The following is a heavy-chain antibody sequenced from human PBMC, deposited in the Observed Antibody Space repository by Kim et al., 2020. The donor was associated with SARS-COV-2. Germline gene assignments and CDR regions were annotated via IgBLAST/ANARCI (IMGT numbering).Heavy chain of an antibody. J-gene: IGHJ4*02. V-gene: IGHV4-59*08. CDR2: VYYLGSS. CDR3: ARHKGSSWSRPFDS. CDR1: GGSINNYY. D-gene: IGHD6-13*01. Sequence: SETLSLTCTISGGSINNYYWSWVRQPPGKGLEWIGYVYYLGSSNDNPSLRSRVTISRDMSRNQLSLILRSVTAADTAVYYCARHKGSSWSRPFDSWGQG.